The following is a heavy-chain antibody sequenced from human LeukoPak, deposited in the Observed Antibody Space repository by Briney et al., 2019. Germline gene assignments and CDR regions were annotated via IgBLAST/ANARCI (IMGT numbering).Heavy chain of an antibody. CDR3: ARDLWNFYDDSGYNRDFDS. V-gene: IGHV1-18*01. Sequence: ASVKVSCKATSRISWVRQAPGQGLEWMEWIGTYGGDTYYAQKFQGRITVTTDTSTSTVYMELRNLRSDDTAVYYCARDLWNFYDDSGYNRDFDSWGQGTLVTVSS. CDR2: IGTYGGDT. CDR1: TSR. J-gene: IGHJ5*01. D-gene: IGHD3-22*01.